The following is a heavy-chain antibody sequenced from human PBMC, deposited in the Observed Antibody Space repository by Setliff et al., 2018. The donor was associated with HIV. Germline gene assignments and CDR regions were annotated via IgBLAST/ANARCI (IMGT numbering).Heavy chain of an antibody. V-gene: IGHV4-30-4*08. CDR2: ISSSGGT. J-gene: IGHJ4*02. CDR3: ARTLIAAAGTFDY. CDR1: GGSISSGEYY. D-gene: IGHD6-13*01. Sequence: PSETLSLTCTVSGGSISSGEYYWSWIRQPPGKGLEWLGYISSSGGTDYNPSLNSRIIISIDTSKNQFSLKLRSVTAADTAVYYCARTLIAAAGTFDYWGQGTLVTVSS.